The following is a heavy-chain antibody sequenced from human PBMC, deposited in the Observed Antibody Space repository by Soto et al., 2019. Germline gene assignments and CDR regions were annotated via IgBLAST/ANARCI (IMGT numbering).Heavy chain of an antibody. CDR1: GFTFSSYG. J-gene: IGHJ6*02. CDR3: SNYKAGVGSPDYYGMDX. CDR2: ISYDGSNK. V-gene: IGHV3-30*18. Sequence: GGSLXLSCAASGFTFSSYGMHWVRQAPGKGLEWVAVISYDGSNKYYADSVKGRFTISRDNSKNTLYLQMNSLRAEDTAVYYCSNYKAGVGSPDYYGMDXWGQGTTVTVSS. D-gene: IGHD3-10*01.